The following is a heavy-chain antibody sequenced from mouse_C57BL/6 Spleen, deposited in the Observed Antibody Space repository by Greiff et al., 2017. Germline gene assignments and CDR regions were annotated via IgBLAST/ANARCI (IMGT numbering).Heavy chain of an antibody. Sequence: QVQLQQPGAELVKPGASVKLSCKASGYTFTSYWMHWVKQRPGQGLEWIGMIHPNSGSTNYNEKFKSKATLTVDKSSSTAYMQLSSLTSEDSAVYYCARQYGYDVLAWFAYWGQETLVTVSA. D-gene: IGHD2-2*01. CDR1: GYTFTSYW. V-gene: IGHV1-64*01. J-gene: IGHJ3*01. CDR3: ARQYGYDVLAWFAY. CDR2: IHPNSGST.